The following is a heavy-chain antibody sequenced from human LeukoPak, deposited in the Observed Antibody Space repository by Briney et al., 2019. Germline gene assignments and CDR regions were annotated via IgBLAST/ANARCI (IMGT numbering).Heavy chain of an antibody. CDR2: IIPIFGTA. V-gene: IGHV1-69*13. Sequence: ASVKVSCKASGGTFSSYSISWVRQAPGQGLEWMGGIIPIFGTANYAQKFQGRVTFTADESTSIVYIELNSLRSEDTAVYYCASANICGGTSCFYDAFDIWGQGTMVTVSS. D-gene: IGHD2-2*01. J-gene: IGHJ3*02. CDR1: GGTFSSYS. CDR3: ASANICGGTSCFYDAFDI.